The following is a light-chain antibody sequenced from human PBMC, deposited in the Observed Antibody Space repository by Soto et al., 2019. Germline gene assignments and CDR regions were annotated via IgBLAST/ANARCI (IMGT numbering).Light chain of an antibody. CDR1: QGITSY. CDR3: QQLNTYS. Sequence: DIQLTQSPSFLSASVGDRVTITCRASQGITSYLAWYQQKPGKAPKVLIYGASTLQSGVPSRFSGSGSGTEFTLTISSLQPEDSATYYCQQLNTYSFGPGTKVNIK. V-gene: IGKV1-9*01. CDR2: GAS. J-gene: IGKJ3*01.